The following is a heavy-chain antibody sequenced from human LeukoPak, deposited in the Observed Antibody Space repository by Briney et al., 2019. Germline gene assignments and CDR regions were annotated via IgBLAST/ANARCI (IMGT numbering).Heavy chain of an antibody. CDR2: IRYDGSNK. Sequence: PGGSLRLSCAASGFTSSSYGMHWVRQAPGKGLEWVAFIRYDGSNKFYGDSVKGRFTISRDNSKNTLFLQLNSLRAEDTAVYYCARESESYDSSGSTFDYWGQGTLVTVSS. D-gene: IGHD3-22*01. J-gene: IGHJ4*02. V-gene: IGHV3-30*02. CDR3: ARESESYDSSGSTFDY. CDR1: GFTSSSYG.